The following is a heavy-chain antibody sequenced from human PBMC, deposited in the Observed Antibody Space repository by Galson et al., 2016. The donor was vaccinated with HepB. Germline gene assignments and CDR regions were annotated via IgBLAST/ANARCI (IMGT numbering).Heavy chain of an antibody. CDR3: ARRPGRGDGSAFDL. CDR2: IYWDGEK. V-gene: IGHV2-5*02. D-gene: IGHD5-24*01. CDR1: GFSLRSNDVG. J-gene: IGHJ2*01. Sequence: PALVKPTQTLTLTCTLSGFSLRSNDVGVAWTRQAPGTALEWLTIIYWDGEKKYLPSLRGRLTITEDTSKNQVVLTLTNVDSLDTGTYYCARRPGRGDGSAFDLWGRGTLVTVSS.